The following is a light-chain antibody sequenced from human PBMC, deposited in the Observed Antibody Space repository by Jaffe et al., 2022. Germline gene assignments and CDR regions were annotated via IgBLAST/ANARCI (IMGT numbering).Light chain of an antibody. CDR1: QTVNSY. V-gene: IGKV3-11*01. Sequence: EIVLTQSPATLSLSPGERATLSCRASQTVNSYLGWERPKPGQAPWVLINDASNRATDIPARFSGSGSGTDFTLTVSSLEPEDLALYFCQQRKNWPTPFGQGAKVEIK. CDR2: DAS. CDR3: QQRKNWPTP. J-gene: IGKJ1*01.